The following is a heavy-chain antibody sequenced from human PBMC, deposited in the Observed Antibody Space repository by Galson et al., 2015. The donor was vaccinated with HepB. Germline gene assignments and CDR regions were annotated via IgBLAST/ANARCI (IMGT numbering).Heavy chain of an antibody. J-gene: IGHJ4*02. Sequence: SLRLSCAASGFTFSSYSMNWVRQAPGKGLEWVSYISSSSSTIYYADSVKGRFTISRDNAKNSLYLQMNSLRDEDTAVYYCARAAYSSGWYPPFDYWGQGTLVTVSS. D-gene: IGHD6-19*01. CDR3: ARAAYSSGWYPPFDY. CDR1: GFTFSSYS. CDR2: ISSSSSTI. V-gene: IGHV3-48*02.